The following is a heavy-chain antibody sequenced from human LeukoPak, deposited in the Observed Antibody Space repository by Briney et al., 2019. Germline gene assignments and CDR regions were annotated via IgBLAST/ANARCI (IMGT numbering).Heavy chain of an antibody. CDR3: AREIPYGDTKQGYWDP. J-gene: IGHJ5*02. CDR1: GGSISSYY. CDR2: IYYSGST. D-gene: IGHD4-17*01. Sequence: SETLSLTCTVSGGSISSYYWSWIRQPPGKGLEWIGYIYYSGSTNYNSSLKSRVTISVDKSKDQFSLKLSSVTAADTAVYYCAREIPYGDTKQGYWDPWGQGTLVTVSS. V-gene: IGHV4-59*12.